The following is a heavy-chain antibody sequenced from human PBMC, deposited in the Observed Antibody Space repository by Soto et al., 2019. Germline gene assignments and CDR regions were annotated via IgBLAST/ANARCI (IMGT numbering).Heavy chain of an antibody. Sequence: EVRLVESGGDLVKSGGSLRLSCVGSGFLFRNYEMNWVRQAPGKGLELLAHISTTGGHVSESDSVKGRFTISRDNTKHTLHMQMNSLRPEDTGVYYWVSQPYWARPFESWCQGTLVNVSS. CDR3: VSQPYWARPFES. D-gene: IGHD2-8*02. CDR2: ISTTGGHV. J-gene: IGHJ4*02. CDR1: GFLFRNYE. V-gene: IGHV3-48*03.